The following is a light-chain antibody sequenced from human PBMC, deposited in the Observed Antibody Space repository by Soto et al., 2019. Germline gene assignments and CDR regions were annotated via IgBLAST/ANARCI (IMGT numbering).Light chain of an antibody. J-gene: IGKJ1*01. CDR3: QQYNGYSWT. V-gene: IGKV1-5*03. CDR2: MAS. CDR1: QSLSGW. Sequence: DVQLRQSPSSLSAAVGDSVAIGGRASQSLSGWLDWYQEEQGKAPKLLIYMASTLASGVPSRLRGSGSGTELTITISSMKHDDFATFYCQQYNGYSWTFGQGTKVDIK.